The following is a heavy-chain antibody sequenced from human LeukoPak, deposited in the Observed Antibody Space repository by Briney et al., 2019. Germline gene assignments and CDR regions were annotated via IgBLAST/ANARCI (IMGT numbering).Heavy chain of an antibody. J-gene: IGHJ3*02. CDR1: GFTFSSYA. CDR2: ISGSGGST. D-gene: IGHD5-18*01. CDR3: AKDIDPHGYSYILEFAFDI. Sequence: GGSLRLSCAAPGFTFSSYAMSWVRQAPGKGLEWVSAISGSGGSTYYADSVKGRFTISRDNSKNTLYLQMNSLRAEDTAVYYCAKDIDPHGYSYILEFAFDIWGQGTMVTVSS. V-gene: IGHV3-23*01.